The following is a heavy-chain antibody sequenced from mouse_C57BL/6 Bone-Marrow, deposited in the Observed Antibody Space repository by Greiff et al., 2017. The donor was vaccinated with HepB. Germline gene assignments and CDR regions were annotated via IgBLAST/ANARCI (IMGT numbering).Heavy chain of an antibody. J-gene: IGHJ3*01. Sequence: QVQLQQPGAELVKPGASVKMSCKASGYTFTSYWITWVKQRPGQGLEWIGDIYPGSGSTNYNEKFKSKATLTVDTSSSTAYMQLSSLTSEDSAVYDCARNDYDAAWFAYWGQGTLVTVSA. V-gene: IGHV1-55*01. CDR1: GYTFTSYW. D-gene: IGHD2-4*01. CDR3: ARNDYDAAWFAY. CDR2: IYPGSGST.